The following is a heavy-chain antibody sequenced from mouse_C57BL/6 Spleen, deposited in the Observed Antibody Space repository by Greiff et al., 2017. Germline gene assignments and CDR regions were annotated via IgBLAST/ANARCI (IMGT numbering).Heavy chain of an antibody. CDR3: ARSGYYGSSYYAMDY. V-gene: IGHV1-81*01. CDR2: IYPRSGNT. D-gene: IGHD1-1*01. CDR1: GYTFTSYG. Sequence: QVQLQQSGAELARPGASVKLSCKASGYTFTSYGISWVKQRTGQGLEWIGEIYPRSGNTYYNEKFKGKATLTADKSSSTAYMELRSLTSEDSAVYVCARSGYYGSSYYAMDYWGQGTSVTVSS. J-gene: IGHJ4*01.